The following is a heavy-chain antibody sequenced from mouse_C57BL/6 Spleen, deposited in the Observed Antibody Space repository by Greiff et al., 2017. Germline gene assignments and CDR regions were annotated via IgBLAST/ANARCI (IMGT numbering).Heavy chain of an antibody. CDR2: IDPEDGDT. J-gene: IGHJ4*01. Sequence: EVQLQQSGAELVRPGASVKLSCTASGFNIKDYYMHWVKQRPEQGLEWIGRIDPEDGDTEYAPKFQGKATMTADTSSNTAYLQLSSLTSEDTAVFYWTTWGLLDAMDYWGQGTSVTVSS. CDR1: GFNIKDYY. V-gene: IGHV14-1*01. CDR3: TTWGLLDAMDY. D-gene: IGHD2-3*01.